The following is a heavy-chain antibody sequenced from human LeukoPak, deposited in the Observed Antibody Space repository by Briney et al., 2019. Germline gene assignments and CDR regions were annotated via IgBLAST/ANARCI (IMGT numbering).Heavy chain of an antibody. V-gene: IGHV3-48*04. Sequence: PGGSLRLSCAASGFTFSSYSMNWVRQAPGKGLEWVSYISSSSSTIYYADSVKGRFTISRDNAKNSLYLQMNSLKTEDTAVYYCTTVWGGDWGQGTLVTVSS. CDR3: TTVWGGD. D-gene: IGHD7-27*01. CDR1: GFTFSSYS. CDR2: ISSSSSTI. J-gene: IGHJ1*01.